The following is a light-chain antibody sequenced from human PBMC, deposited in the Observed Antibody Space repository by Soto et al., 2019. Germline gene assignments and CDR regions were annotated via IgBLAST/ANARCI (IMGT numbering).Light chain of an antibody. CDR2: KAS. CDR1: QNINSW. CDR3: QQYKSFMYT. J-gene: IGKJ2*01. Sequence: DIQMTQSPSTLSASVGDRVTITCRASQNINSWLAWYQQKPGKAPKVLMYKASTLESGVPSRFGGSGSDTEFTLTISGLQPDDFATYYCQQYKSFMYTFGQGTKVDIK. V-gene: IGKV1-5*03.